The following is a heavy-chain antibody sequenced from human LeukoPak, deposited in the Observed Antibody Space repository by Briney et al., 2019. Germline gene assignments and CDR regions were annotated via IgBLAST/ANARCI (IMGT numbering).Heavy chain of an antibody. Sequence: ASVKVSCKASGYSFTSYGISWVRQAPGQGLEWMGWISAYNGYTNYAQKSQGRVTMTTDTSTSTADLELRSLRSADTAVYFCSGDSETDMVVGGYWGPGAPVTVAS. CDR1: GYSFTSYG. CDR3: SGDSETDMVVGGY. J-gene: IGHJ4*02. V-gene: IGHV1-18*01. CDR2: ISAYNGYT. D-gene: IGHD5-18*01.